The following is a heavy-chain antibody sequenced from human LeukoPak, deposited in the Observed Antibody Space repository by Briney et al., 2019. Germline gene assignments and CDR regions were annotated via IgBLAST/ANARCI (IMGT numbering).Heavy chain of an antibody. CDR3: VVGGSPGY. Sequence: GGSLRLSCAASGFTFSNHWMHWVRQAPRKGLVWVSRISTDGYTTDYADFVQGRFTASRDNTKNTWSLEMNSLRAEDTAVYYCVVGGSPGYWGQGTLVTVSS. CDR2: ISTDGYTT. J-gene: IGHJ4*02. CDR1: GFTFSNHW. V-gene: IGHV3-74*01. D-gene: IGHD2-15*01.